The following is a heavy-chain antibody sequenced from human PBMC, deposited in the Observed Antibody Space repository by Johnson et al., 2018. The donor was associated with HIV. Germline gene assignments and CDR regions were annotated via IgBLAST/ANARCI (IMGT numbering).Heavy chain of an antibody. V-gene: IGHV3-30*03. CDR3: ARVSDDYGGNPAAWGAFDI. CDR1: GFTFSSYG. D-gene: IGHD4-23*01. Sequence: QVQLVESGGGVVQPGRSLRLSCAASGFTFSSYGMHWVRQAPGKGLEWVAGISFDGGKKYYADSVWGLFTISRDNSNSTLFLQMNSLRAEDTALYYCARVSDDYGGNPAAWGAFDIWGQGTMVTVSS. J-gene: IGHJ3*02. CDR2: ISFDGGKK.